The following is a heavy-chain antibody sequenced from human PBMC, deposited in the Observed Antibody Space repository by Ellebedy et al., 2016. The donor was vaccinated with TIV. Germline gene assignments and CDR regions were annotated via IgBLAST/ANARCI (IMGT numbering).Heavy chain of an antibody. Sequence: ASVKVSXXASGYTFTSYDINWVRQATGQGLEWMGWMNPNSGNTGYAQKFQGRVTMTRNTSISTAYMELSSLRSEDTAVYYCARTSSWYANYGMDVWGQGTTVTVSS. D-gene: IGHD6-13*01. V-gene: IGHV1-8*01. CDR2: MNPNSGNT. CDR1: GYTFTSYD. CDR3: ARTSSWYANYGMDV. J-gene: IGHJ6*02.